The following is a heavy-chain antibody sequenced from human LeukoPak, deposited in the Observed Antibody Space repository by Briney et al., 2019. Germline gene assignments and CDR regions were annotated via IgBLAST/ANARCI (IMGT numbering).Heavy chain of an antibody. Sequence: GGSLRLSCAASGFTFSTYSMNWARQAPGKGLEWVSYITSSSTTIYYADSVKGRFTISRDDAKNSLYLQMNSLRAEDTAVYYCARSTAHLDSWGQGTLVTVSS. CDR1: GFTFSTYS. V-gene: IGHV3-48*01. CDR2: ITSSSTTI. CDR3: ARSTAHLDS. J-gene: IGHJ4*02. D-gene: IGHD5/OR15-5a*01.